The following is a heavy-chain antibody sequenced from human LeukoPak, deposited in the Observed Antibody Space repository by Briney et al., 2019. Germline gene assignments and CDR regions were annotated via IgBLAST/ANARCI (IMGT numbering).Heavy chain of an antibody. CDR3: ARESLTTVTQNFFDY. Sequence: GGSLRLSCVVSGFTFSSYWMTWVRQPPGKGLEWVANIKQDGSEKDYADSVKGRFTISRDNAKNSMYLQMNSLRAEDTAVYYCARESLTTVTQNFFDYWGQGTLVTVSS. V-gene: IGHV3-7*01. CDR2: IKQDGSEK. D-gene: IGHD4-17*01. J-gene: IGHJ4*02. CDR1: GFTFSSYW.